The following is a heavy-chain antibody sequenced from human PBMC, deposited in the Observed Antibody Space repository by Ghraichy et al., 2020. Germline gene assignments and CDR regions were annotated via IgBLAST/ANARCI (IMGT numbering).Heavy chain of an antibody. CDR1: GFTFSSYW. CDR3: ARDLMRVIGLWAFDI. D-gene: IGHD3-10*01. CDR2: IKQDGSEK. J-gene: IGHJ3*02. V-gene: IGHV3-7*01. Sequence: GGSLRLSCAASGFTFSSYWMSWVRQAPGKGLEWVANIKQDGSEKYYVDSVKGRFTISRDNAKNSLYLQMNSLRAEDTAVYYCARDLMRVIGLWAFDIWGQGTMVTVSS.